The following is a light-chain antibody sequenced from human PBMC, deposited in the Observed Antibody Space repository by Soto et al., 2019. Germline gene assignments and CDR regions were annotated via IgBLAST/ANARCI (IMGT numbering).Light chain of an antibody. J-gene: IGLJ1*01. CDR1: SSSIGTNF. CDR2: SNN. CDR3: AAWDDNLSTYV. V-gene: IGLV1-47*02. Sequence: QSVLTQPPSASGTPGQRVSISCSGYSSSIGTNFVYWYQQLPGTAPKVLIRSNNQRPSGVPDRFSGSKSGTSASLAISGLRSEDEADYYCAAWDDNLSTYVFGSGTKLTVL.